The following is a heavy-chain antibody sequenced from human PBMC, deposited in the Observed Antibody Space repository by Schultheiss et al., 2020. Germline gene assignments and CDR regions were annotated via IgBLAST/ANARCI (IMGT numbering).Heavy chain of an antibody. CDR2: IYYSGSI. Sequence: SETLSLTCTISGGSISSYYWSWIRQPPGKGLEWIGYIYYSGSINYNPSLKSRVTISVDTSKNQFSLKLSSVTAADTAVYYCARVHYYGSGSYYNRIDYWGQGTLVTVSS. D-gene: IGHD3-10*01. V-gene: IGHV4-59*12. CDR1: GGSISSYY. J-gene: IGHJ4*02. CDR3: ARVHYYGSGSYYNRIDY.